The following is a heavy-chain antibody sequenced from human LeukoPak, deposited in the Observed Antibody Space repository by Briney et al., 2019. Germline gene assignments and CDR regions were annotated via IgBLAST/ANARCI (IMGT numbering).Heavy chain of an antibody. J-gene: IGHJ4*02. V-gene: IGHV1-69*13. CDR1: GGTFSSYA. CDR2: IIPIFGTA. CDR3: ARDIDGRDPARLVSDY. D-gene: IGHD6-6*01. Sequence: SVKVSCKASGGTFSSYAISWVRQAPGQGLEWMGGIIPIFGTANYAQKFQGRVTITADESTSTAYMELSSLRSEDTAVYYCARDIDGRDPARLVSDYWGQETLVTVSS.